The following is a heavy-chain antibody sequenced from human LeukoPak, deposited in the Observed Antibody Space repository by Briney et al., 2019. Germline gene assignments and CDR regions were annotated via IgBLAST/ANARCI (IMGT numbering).Heavy chain of an antibody. J-gene: IGHJ6*02. CDR1: GDSVSSNSAA. Sequence: SQTLSLTCAISGDSVSSNSAAWNWIRQSPSRGLEWLGRTYYRSKWYNDYAVSVKSRITINPDTSKNQFSLQLNSVTPEDTAVYYCARFVGYYDSSGYYYDPDYYYYYGMDVWGQGTRSPSP. D-gene: IGHD3-22*01. CDR2: TYYRSKWYN. CDR3: ARFVGYYDSSGYYYDPDYYYYYGMDV. V-gene: IGHV6-1*01.